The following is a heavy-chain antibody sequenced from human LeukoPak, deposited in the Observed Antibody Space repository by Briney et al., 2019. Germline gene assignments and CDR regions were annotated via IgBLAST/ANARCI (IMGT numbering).Heavy chain of an antibody. J-gene: IGHJ5*02. CDR2: ISSRSSYI. V-gene: IGHV3-21*01. Sequence: PGGSLRLSCAASGFTLSSYSMNWVRQAPGKGLEWVSSISSRSSYIYYADSVKGRFTIYRDNAKNSLYLQMNSLRAEDTAVYYCAREDGYCSSTSCRGKNWFDPWGQGTLVTVSS. CDR3: AREDGYCSSTSCRGKNWFDP. D-gene: IGHD2-2*03. CDR1: GFTLSSYS.